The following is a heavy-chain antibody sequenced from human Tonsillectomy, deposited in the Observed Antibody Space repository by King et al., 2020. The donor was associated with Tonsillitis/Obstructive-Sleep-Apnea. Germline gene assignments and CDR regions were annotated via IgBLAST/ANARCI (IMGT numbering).Heavy chain of an antibody. CDR2: ISGDGGST. CDR3: ALVGLSWPFDY. Sequence: QLQESGPGLVKPSQTLSLTCTVSGGSISSGGYYWSWIRQHPGKGLEWVSLISGDGGSTYYADSVKGRFTISRDNSKYSLYLQMNSLRTEDTALYYCALVGLSWPFDYWGQGTLVTVSS. D-gene: IGHD3/OR15-3a*01. CDR1: GGSISSGGYY. J-gene: IGHJ4*02. V-gene: IGHV3-43*02.